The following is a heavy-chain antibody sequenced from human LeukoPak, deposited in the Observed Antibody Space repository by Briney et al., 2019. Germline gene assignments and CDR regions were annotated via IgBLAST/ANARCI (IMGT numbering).Heavy chain of an antibody. CDR3: ARGFRDTAMFLDY. CDR1: GFTFSSYE. D-gene: IGHD5-18*01. Sequence: PGGSLRLSCAASGFTFSSYEMNWVRQAPGKGLEWISAISGSSSNVYYAASVRGRFTISRDNAENSLYLQLNTTRAEDTAVYYCARGFRDTAMFLDYWGQGTLVTVSS. V-gene: IGHV3-48*03. CDR2: ISGSSSNV. J-gene: IGHJ4*02.